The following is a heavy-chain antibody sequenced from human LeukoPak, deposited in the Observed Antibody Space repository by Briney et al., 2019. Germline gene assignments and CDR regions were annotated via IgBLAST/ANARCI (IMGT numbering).Heavy chain of an antibody. CDR1: GYTFTSYG. Sequence: ASVKVSCKASGYTFTSYGISWVRQAPGQGLEWMGWISAYNGNTNYAQKLQGRVTMTTDTSTSTAYMELRSLRSEDTAVYYCARGKAARPTRNWFDPWGQGTLVTVSS. D-gene: IGHD6-6*01. CDR3: ARGKAARPTRNWFDP. CDR2: ISAYNGNT. V-gene: IGHV1-18*01. J-gene: IGHJ5*02.